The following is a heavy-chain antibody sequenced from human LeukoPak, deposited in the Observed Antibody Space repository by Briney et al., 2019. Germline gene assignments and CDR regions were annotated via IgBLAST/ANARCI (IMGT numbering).Heavy chain of an antibody. V-gene: IGHV4-4*07. D-gene: IGHD2-2*02. CDR1: GGSVSTYY. Sequence: SETLSLTCTVSGGSVSTYYWSWIRQPAGKGLEFIGRFFTSGTSGTTNYNPSLKSRVTMSLDTSKNQFSLKLSSVTAADTAVYYCARAIRDIVVVPAAIPHAFDIWGQGTMVTVSS. J-gene: IGHJ3*02. CDR3: ARAIRDIVVVPAAIPHAFDI. CDR2: FFTSGTSGTT.